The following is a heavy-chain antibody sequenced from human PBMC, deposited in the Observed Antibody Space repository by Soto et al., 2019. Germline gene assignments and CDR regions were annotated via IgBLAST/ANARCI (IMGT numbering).Heavy chain of an antibody. D-gene: IGHD2-2*01. J-gene: IGHJ4*02. Sequence: GGSLRLSCAASGFTISDYYMSWIRQAPGKGLEWVSYISSSGSTIYYADSVKGRFTISRDNAKNSLYLQMNSLRAEDPAVYYCARDPYCSSTSCVDYWGQGTLVNVSS. CDR1: GFTISDYY. CDR2: ISSSGSTI. V-gene: IGHV3-11*01. CDR3: ARDPYCSSTSCVDY.